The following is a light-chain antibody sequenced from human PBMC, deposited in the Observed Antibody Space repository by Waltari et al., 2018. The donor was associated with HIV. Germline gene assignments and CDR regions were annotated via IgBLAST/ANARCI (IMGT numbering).Light chain of an antibody. CDR1: SSNIGSNT. CDR3: AAWDDSLNGVI. J-gene: IGLJ2*01. CDR2: NNN. Sequence: QSVLTQPPSASGTPGQRVTISCSGSSSNIGSNTVNWYQQLPGTAPKLLIYNNNPRPSGGPYRVSGSKSGSSASLVISGLQAEDEADYYCAAWDDSLNGVIFGGGTKLTVL. V-gene: IGLV1-44*01.